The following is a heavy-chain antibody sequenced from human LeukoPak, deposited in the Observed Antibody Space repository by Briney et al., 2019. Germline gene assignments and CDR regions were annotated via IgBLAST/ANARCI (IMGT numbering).Heavy chain of an antibody. Sequence: SETLSLTCAVYGGSFSGYYWSWIRQPPGKGLERIGEINHSGSTNYNPSLKSRVTISVDTSKNQFSLKLSSVTAADTAVYYCAGPTPRYSSGRDAFDIWGQGTMVTVSS. D-gene: IGHD6-19*01. CDR1: GGSFSGYY. CDR3: AGPTPRYSSGRDAFDI. J-gene: IGHJ3*02. V-gene: IGHV4-34*01. CDR2: INHSGST.